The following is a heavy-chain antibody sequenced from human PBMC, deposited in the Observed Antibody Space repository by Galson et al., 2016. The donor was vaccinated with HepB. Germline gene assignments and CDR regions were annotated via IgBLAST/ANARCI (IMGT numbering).Heavy chain of an antibody. CDR1: GFSFSDHY. CDR2: IWYDGSES. Sequence: SLRLSCAASGFSFSDHYMDWVRQAPGKRLEWVAVIWYDGSESEYLDSVQGRFTVSRDNSKKTLYLQMDSLRHDDTAVYYCARGKGADYKDAFELWGQGTRVTVSS. D-gene: IGHD4-11*01. J-gene: IGHJ3*01. V-gene: IGHV3-33*08. CDR3: ARGKGADYKDAFEL.